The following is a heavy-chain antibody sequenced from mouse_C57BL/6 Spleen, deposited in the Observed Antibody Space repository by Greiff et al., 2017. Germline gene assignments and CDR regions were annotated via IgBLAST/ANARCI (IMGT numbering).Heavy chain of an antibody. V-gene: IGHV1-69*01. J-gene: IGHJ2*01. D-gene: IGHD1-1*01. CDR3: ARGIYYYGSSYFDY. CDR1: GYTFTSYW. CDR2: IDPSDSYT. Sequence: VQLQQPGAELVMPGASVKLSCKASGYTFTSYWMHWVKQRPGQGLAWIGEIDPSDSYTNYNQKFKGKSTLTVDKSSSTAYMQLSSLTSEDSAVYYCARGIYYYGSSYFDYWGQGTTLTVSS.